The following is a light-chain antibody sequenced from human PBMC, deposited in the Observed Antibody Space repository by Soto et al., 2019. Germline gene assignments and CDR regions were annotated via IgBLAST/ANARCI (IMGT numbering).Light chain of an antibody. J-gene: IGKJ4*01. CDR1: QSVSSY. V-gene: IGKV3-20*01. CDR2: DAS. CDR3: QQYGGSPLT. Sequence: EIVLTQSPGTLSLSPGERATLSCRASQSVSSYLAWYQQKPGQAPRLLIYDASNRATGIPDRFGGSGSGSDFTLTISRLEPEDFAVYYCQQYGGSPLTFGGGTKVDI.